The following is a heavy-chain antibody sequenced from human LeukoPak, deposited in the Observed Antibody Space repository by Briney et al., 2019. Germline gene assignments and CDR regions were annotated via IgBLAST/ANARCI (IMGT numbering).Heavy chain of an antibody. CDR2: IIPIFGTA. V-gene: IGHV1-69*05. J-gene: IGHJ3*02. CDR3: ATGIAAAPSAFDI. Sequence: GSSVKVSCKASGGTFSSYAISWVRQAPRQGLEWMGGIIPIFGTANYAQKFQGRVTITTDESTSTAYMELSSLRSEDTAVYYCATGIAAAPSAFDIWGQGTMVTVSS. D-gene: IGHD6-13*01. CDR1: GGTFSSYA.